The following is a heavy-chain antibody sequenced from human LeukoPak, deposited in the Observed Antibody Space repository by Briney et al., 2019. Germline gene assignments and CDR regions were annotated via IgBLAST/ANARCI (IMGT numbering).Heavy chain of an antibody. V-gene: IGHV3-74*03. D-gene: IGHD6-13*01. CDR3: TRDVSQSSSWYGEFDY. J-gene: IGHJ4*02. CDR1: GFSFSNHW. Sequence: GGSLRLSCAASGFSFSNHWMDWVRQVPGKGLVWVSCINSDGSSTTYADSVKGRFTISRDNAKNTLYLQMNSLRDEDTAVYYCTRDVSQSSSWYGEFDYWGQGTQVTVSS. CDR2: INSDGSST.